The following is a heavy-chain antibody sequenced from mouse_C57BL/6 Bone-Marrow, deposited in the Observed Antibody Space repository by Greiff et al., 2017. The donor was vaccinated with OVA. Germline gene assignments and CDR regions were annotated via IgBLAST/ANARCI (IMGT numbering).Heavy chain of an antibody. CDR2: INPSSGYT. D-gene: IGHD2-4*01. CDR3: ARPDYDFY. Sequence: VKVVESGAELARPGASVKMSCKASGYTFTSYTMHWVKQRPGQGLEWIGYINPSSGYTKYNQKFKDKATLTADKSSSTAYMQLSSLSSVDTAVYYGARPDYDFYWGQSATLTDSS. J-gene: IGHJ2*01. V-gene: IGHV1-4*01. CDR1: GYTFTSYT.